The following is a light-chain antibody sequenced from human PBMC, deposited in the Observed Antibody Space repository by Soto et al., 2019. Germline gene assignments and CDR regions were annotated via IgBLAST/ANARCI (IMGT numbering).Light chain of an antibody. J-gene: IGLJ2*01. Sequence: QSVLTQPPSESGTPGQRVTISCSGSSSNIGSNYVFWYQHLPGTAPKHLIYRNNQRPSGVPDRFSGSKSGTSASLAISGLRSEDETDYYCAAWDDSLSGVVFGGGTKLTVL. CDR3: AAWDDSLSGVV. V-gene: IGLV1-47*01. CDR2: RNN. CDR1: SSNIGSNY.